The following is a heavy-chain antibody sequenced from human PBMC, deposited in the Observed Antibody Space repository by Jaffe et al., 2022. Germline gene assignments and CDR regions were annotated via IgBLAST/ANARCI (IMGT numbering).Heavy chain of an antibody. CDR1: GYTFTSYA. V-gene: IGHV1-3*01. D-gene: IGHD5-12*01. CDR3: ARTVLMMYSGYDLALDY. CDR2: INAGNGNT. Sequence: QVQLVQSGAEVKKPGASVKVSCKASGYTFTSYAMHWVRQAPGQRLEWMGWINAGNGNTKYSQKFQGRVTITRDTSASTAYMELSSLRSEDTAVYYCARTVLMMYSGYDLALDYWGQGTLVTVSS. J-gene: IGHJ4*02.